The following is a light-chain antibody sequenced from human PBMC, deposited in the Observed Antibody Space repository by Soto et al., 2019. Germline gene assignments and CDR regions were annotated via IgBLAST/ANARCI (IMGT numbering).Light chain of an antibody. J-gene: IGLJ2*01. CDR3: ATWDDSLNGVI. V-gene: IGLV1-47*01. CDR2: MNN. Sequence: QPVLTQPPSASGTPGQRVTISCSGSSSNIGNNDVSWYHHLPGTSPKLLIYMNNQWPSGVPDRFSGSKSGTSASLAISGLRSEDEANYYCATWDDSLNGVIFGGGTKVTVL. CDR1: SSNIGNND.